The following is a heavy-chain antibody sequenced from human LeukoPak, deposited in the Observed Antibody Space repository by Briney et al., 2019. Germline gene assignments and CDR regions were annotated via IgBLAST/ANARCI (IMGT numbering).Heavy chain of an antibody. J-gene: IGHJ6*02. CDR3: ARYGSGSPVPGVNYYYYYGMDV. CDR2: MNPNNGNT. D-gene: IGHD3-10*01. Sequence: ASVKVSCKASGYSFAISDINWVRQAAGQGLEWMGWMNPNNGNTGYAQKFQGRVTMTRSTSISTAYMELSSLRSEDTAVYYCARYGSGSPVPGVNYYYYYGMDVWGQGTTVTVSS. V-gene: IGHV1-8*01. CDR1: GYSFAISD.